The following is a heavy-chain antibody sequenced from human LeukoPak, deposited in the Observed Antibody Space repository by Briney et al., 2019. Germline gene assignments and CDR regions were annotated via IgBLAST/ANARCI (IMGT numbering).Heavy chain of an antibody. D-gene: IGHD1-26*01. CDR1: GGSISSSSYY. Sequence: SETLSLTCTVSGGSISSSSYYWGWIRQPPGKGLEWIGSIYYSGSTYYNPSLKSRVTISVDTSKNQFSLKLSSVTAADTAVYYCARLKGELIPYYFDYWGQGTLVTVSS. J-gene: IGHJ4*02. CDR2: IYYSGST. CDR3: ARLKGELIPYYFDY. V-gene: IGHV4-39*07.